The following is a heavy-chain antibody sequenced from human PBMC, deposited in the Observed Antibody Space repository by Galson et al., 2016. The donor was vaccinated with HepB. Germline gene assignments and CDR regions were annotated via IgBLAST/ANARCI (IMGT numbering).Heavy chain of an antibody. CDR2: ISGSGGET. D-gene: IGHD2-15*01. Sequence: SLRLSCAASGFTFSSYAMTWVRQAPGKGLDWVSTISGSGGETHYADSVKGRFTFSRDNSKNTMYVQMTSLRAEDTAVYYCGTESYLKGHSIVVAAPSQTWGRGTLVTVSS. V-gene: IGHV3-23*01. J-gene: IGHJ5*02. CDR1: GFTFSSYA. CDR3: GTESYLKGHSIVVAAPSQT.